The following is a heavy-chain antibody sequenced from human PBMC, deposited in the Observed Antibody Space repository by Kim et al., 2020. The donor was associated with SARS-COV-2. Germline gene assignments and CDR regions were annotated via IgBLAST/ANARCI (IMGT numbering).Heavy chain of an antibody. Sequence: GRFTISRDNSKTTLYLQMNSLRAEDTAVYYCARLLGSSTPYYYYYYGMDVWGQGTTVTVSS. J-gene: IGHJ6*02. V-gene: IGHV3-66*04. D-gene: IGHD6-13*01. CDR3: ARLLGSSTPYYYYYYGMDV.